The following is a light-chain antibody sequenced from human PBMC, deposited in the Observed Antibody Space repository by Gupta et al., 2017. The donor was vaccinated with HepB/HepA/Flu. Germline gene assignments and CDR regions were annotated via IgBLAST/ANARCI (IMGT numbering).Light chain of an antibody. V-gene: IGLV2-23*02. CDR3: CSYADPRWV. CDR1: SSDVGSYNL. Sequence: QSALTQPASVSGSPGQSITISCTGTSSDVGSYNLVPWYQQHPGKAPKLMIYEVSKRPSGVSNRFSGSKSGNTASLTISGLQAEDEADYYCCSYADPRWVFGGGTKLTVL. J-gene: IGLJ3*02. CDR2: EVS.